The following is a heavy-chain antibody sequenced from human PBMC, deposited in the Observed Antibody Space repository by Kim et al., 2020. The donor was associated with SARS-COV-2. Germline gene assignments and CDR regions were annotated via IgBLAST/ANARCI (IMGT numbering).Heavy chain of an antibody. J-gene: IGHJ4*02. V-gene: IGHV4-4*02. Sequence: PNHNPSLKSRVTMSVDKSKNHFSLNLSSVTAADTAVYYCARNGFFSLDSWGQGTLVTVSS. CDR2: P. D-gene: IGHD2-8*01. CDR3: ARNGFFSLDS.